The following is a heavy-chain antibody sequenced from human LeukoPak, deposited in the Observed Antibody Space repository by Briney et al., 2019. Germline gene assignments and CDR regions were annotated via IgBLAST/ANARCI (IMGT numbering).Heavy chain of an antibody. V-gene: IGHV4-30-4*01. CDR2: IYYSGST. CDR1: GGSISSGGYY. D-gene: IGHD3-22*01. J-gene: IGHJ2*01. Sequence: SETLSLTCTVSGGSISSGGYYWSWIRQPPGKGLEWIGYIYYSGSTYYNPSLKSRVTISVDTSKNQFSLKLSSVTAADTAVYYCAREEPERTYYYDSSGPKGWYFDLWGRGTLVTVSS. CDR3: AREEPERTYYYDSSGPKGWYFDL.